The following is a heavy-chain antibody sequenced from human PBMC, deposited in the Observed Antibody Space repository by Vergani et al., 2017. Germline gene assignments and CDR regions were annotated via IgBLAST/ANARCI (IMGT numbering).Heavy chain of an antibody. V-gene: IGHV4-59*01. CDR3: ARAWGVGASPLDY. J-gene: IGHJ4*02. D-gene: IGHD1-26*01. CDR2: IYYSGST. Sequence: QVQLQESGPGLVKPSQTLSLTCTVSGGSISSYYWSWIRQPPGKGLEWIGYIYYSGSTNYNPSLKSRVTISVDTSKNQFSLKLSSVTAADTAVYYCARAWGVGASPLDYWGQGTLVTVSS. CDR1: GGSISSYY.